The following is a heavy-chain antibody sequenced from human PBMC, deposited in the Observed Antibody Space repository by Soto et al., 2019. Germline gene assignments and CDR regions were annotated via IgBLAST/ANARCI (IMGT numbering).Heavy chain of an antibody. Sequence: SVKVSCKASGGTFSSYAISWVRQAPGQGLEWMGGIIPIFGTANYAQKFQGRVTITRDTSASTAYMELSSLRSEDTAVYYCAREEGSGWFWFDPWGQGTLVTVSS. CDR1: GGTFSSYA. CDR2: IIPIFGTA. V-gene: IGHV1-69*05. J-gene: IGHJ5*02. CDR3: AREEGSGWFWFDP. D-gene: IGHD6-19*01.